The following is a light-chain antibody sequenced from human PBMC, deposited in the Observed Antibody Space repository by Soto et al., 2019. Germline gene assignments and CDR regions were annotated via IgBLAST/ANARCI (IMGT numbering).Light chain of an antibody. V-gene: IGKV1-12*01. J-gene: IGKJ4*01. CDR3: QQAHSFPLT. Sequence: DIQMTQSPSSVSASVGDTVTITCRASQDISSWLAWFQQKPGRAPKLLLYAASSLQSGVPPRFSGSGSGADFTLTISSLQPEDFATYYCQQAHSFPLTFGGGTTVDIK. CDR2: AAS. CDR1: QDISSW.